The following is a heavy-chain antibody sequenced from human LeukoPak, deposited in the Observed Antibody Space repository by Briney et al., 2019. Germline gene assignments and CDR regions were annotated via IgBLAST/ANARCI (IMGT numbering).Heavy chain of an antibody. CDR1: GYTFTGYF. Sequence: ASVKVSCKASGYTFTGYFMHWVRQAPGQGLEWMGRVNPNSGDTNYEQKFQGRVTMPRDTSIGTAYMELSGLRSDDTAVYYCARDPAEHLVGIDYWGQGTLVTVSS. D-gene: IGHD6-6*01. CDR2: VNPNSGDT. V-gene: IGHV1-2*06. CDR3: ARDPAEHLVGIDY. J-gene: IGHJ4*02.